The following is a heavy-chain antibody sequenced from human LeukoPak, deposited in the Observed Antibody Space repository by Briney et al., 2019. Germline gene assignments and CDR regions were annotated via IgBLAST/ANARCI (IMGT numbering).Heavy chain of an antibody. CDR3: VRPDDNSFDF. CDR2: IHYSRST. CDR1: GGSISSSAYH. D-gene: IGHD3-9*01. Sequence: SETLSLTCTVSGGSISSSAYHWGWIRQPPGKGLEWIGSIHYSRSTYYNSSLKSRVTIFLDTSKNQFSLKLSSVTAADTAVYYCVRPDDNSFDFWGQGTMVTVSS. V-gene: IGHV4-39*01. J-gene: IGHJ3*01.